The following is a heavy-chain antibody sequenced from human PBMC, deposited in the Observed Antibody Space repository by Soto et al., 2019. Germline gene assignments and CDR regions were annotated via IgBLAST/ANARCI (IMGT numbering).Heavy chain of an antibody. CDR1: GFTFSRYA. D-gene: IGHD3-3*01. CDR3: AKGRRERFLEWLPPSHGMDV. CDR2: ISGSGGST. Sequence: PGGSLRLSCAASGFTFSRYAMSWVRQAPGKGLEWVSAISGSGGSTYYADSVKGRFTISRDNSKDTLYLQMNSLRAEDTAVYYCAKGRRERFLEWLPPSHGMDVWGQGTTVTVSS. J-gene: IGHJ6*02. V-gene: IGHV3-23*01.